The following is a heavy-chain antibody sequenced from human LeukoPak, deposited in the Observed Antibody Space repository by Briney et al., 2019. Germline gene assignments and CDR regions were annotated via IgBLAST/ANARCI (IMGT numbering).Heavy chain of an antibody. CDR2: IYSDGRI. CDR1: GFTVSSNY. Sequence: GGSLRLSCAASGFTVSSNYMSWVRQAPGKGLEWVSVIYSDGRIHSADSVKGRFTISRDDSKNTLSLQMNRLRVKDTALYYCALDSGYRYALAGFFNYWGQGTLVTVSS. V-gene: IGHV3-53*01. D-gene: IGHD5-18*01. CDR3: ALDSGYRYALAGFFNY. J-gene: IGHJ4*02.